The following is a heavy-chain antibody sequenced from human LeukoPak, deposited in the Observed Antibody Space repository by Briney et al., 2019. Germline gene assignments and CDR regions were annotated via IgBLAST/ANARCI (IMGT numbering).Heavy chain of an antibody. V-gene: IGHV3-43*02. CDR3: AKESGYSGYDLYYYYYMDV. D-gene: IGHD5-12*01. J-gene: IGHJ6*03. CDR1: GFTFDDYA. Sequence: GGSLRLSCAASGFTFDDYAMHWVRQAPGKGLEWVSLISGDGGSTYYADSVKGRFTISRDNSKNSLYLQMNSLRTEDTALYYCAKESGYSGYDLYYYYYMDVWAKGPRSPSP. CDR2: ISGDGGST.